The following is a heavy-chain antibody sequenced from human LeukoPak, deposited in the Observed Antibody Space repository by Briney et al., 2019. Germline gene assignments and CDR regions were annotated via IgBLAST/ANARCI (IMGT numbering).Heavy chain of an antibody. CDR3: ARQISSNSGSLSWFDP. CDR1: GGSISSSSYY. CDR2: IYYSGST. V-gene: IGHV4-39*01. J-gene: IGHJ5*02. D-gene: IGHD1-26*01. Sequence: PSETLSLTCTVSGGSISSSSYYWGWIRQPPGKGLEWIGSIYYSGSTYYNPSLKSRVTISVDTSKNQFSLKLSSVTAADTAVYYCARQISSNSGSLSWFDPWGQGTLVTVSS.